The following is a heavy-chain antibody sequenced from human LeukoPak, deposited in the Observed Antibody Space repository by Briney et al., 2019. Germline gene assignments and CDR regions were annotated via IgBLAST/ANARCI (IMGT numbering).Heavy chain of an antibody. D-gene: IGHD3-22*01. V-gene: IGHV1-69*01. J-gene: IGHJ4*02. Sequence: SVKVSCKASGGTFNNYAISWVRQAPGQGLEWMGGIIPIFGTTNYAQKFRDRVTITADESASTAYMELSSLRSEDTAVYYCARGSLYYYDSSGYYYDYWAQGTLVTVSS. CDR1: GGTFNNYA. CDR2: IIPIFGTT. CDR3: ARGSLYYYDSSGYYYDY.